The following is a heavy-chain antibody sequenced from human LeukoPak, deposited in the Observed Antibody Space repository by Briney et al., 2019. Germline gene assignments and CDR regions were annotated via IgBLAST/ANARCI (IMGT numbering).Heavy chain of an antibody. D-gene: IGHD1-20*01. CDR2: IFPGDSDT. Sequence: GESLKISCKGSGYTFTSYWIVWVRQMPGKGPEWMGMIFPGDSDTKYSPSFEGQITISADKSISSAYLQWSSLKASDTAIYYCARLRDNWEYYWGQGTLVTVSS. CDR3: ARLRDNWEYY. V-gene: IGHV5-51*01. J-gene: IGHJ4*02. CDR1: GYTFTSYW.